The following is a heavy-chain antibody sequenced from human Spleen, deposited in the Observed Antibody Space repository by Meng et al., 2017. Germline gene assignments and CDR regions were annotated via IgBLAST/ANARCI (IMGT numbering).Heavy chain of an antibody. CDR3: ARVWVNYYDSSGYTDAFDI. CDR2: MNPNSGNT. Sequence: ASVKVSCKASGYTFTSYDINWVRQATGQGLEWMGWMNPNSGNTGYAQKFQGRVTITRNTSISTAYMELSSLRSEDMAVYYCARVWVNYYDSSGYTDAFDIWGQGTRVTVSS. D-gene: IGHD3-22*01. V-gene: IGHV1-8*03. CDR1: GYTFTSYD. J-gene: IGHJ3*02.